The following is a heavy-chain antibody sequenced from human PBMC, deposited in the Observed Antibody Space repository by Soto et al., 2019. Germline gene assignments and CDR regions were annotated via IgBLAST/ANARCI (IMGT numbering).Heavy chain of an antibody. CDR3: ARVSTLKQAPGRITMVRALGWFDP. J-gene: IGHJ5*02. V-gene: IGHV1-18*01. D-gene: IGHD3-10*01. CDR2: ISAYNGNT. Sequence: ASVKVSCKASGYTFTSYGISWVRQAPGQGLEWMGWISAYNGNTNHAQKLQGRVTMTTDTSTSTAYMELRSLRSDDTAVYYCARVSTLKQAPGRITMVRALGWFDPWGQGTLVTVSS. CDR1: GYTFTSYG.